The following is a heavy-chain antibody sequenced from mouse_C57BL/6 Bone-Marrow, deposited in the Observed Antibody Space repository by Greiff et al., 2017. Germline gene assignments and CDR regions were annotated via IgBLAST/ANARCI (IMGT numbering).Heavy chain of an antibody. CDR2: IYPRSGNT. D-gene: IGHD4-1*01. V-gene: IGHV1-81*01. CDR3: ARSLTGTGAY. CDR1: GYTFTSYG. J-gene: IGHJ3*01. Sequence: VQLVESGAELARPGASVKLSCKASGYTFTSYGISWVKQRTGQGLEWIGEIYPRSGNTYYNEKFKGKATLTADKSSSTAYMELRSLTSEDSAVYFCARSLTGTGAYGGQGTLVTVSA.